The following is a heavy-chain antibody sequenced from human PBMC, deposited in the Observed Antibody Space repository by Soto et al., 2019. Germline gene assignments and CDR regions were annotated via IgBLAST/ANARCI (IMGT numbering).Heavy chain of an antibody. CDR1: GFTFSSYA. CDR3: AKDVDILSGYPEYFQH. J-gene: IGHJ1*01. CDR2: ISGGGGST. V-gene: IGHV3-23*01. Sequence: EVQLLESGGGLVQTGGSLRLSCAASGFTFSSYAMSWVRQAPGKGLECVSSISGGGGSTYYADAVKGRFTISRDNSKNTLYLQMNSLRAEDTAVYYCAKDVDILSGYPEYFQHWGQGTLVIVSS. D-gene: IGHD3-9*01.